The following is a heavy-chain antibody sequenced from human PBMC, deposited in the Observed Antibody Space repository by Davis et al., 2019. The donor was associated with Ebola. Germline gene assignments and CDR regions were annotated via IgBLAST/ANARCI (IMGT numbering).Heavy chain of an antibody. V-gene: IGHV1-18*01. J-gene: IGHJ4*02. CDR3: ARAQFPTTSDH. D-gene: IGHD1-1*01. CDR2: INPHNGNT. Sequence: ASVKVSCKASGYSFTRYDINWVRQAAGQGLEWMGWINPHNGNTNYAQNVQGRVTMTTDTSTSTAYMEVGSLKSDDTAVYYCARAQFPTTSDHWGQGTLVTVSS. CDR1: GYSFTRYD.